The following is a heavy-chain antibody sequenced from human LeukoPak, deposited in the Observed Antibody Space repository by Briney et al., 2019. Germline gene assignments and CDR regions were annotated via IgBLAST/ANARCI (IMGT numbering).Heavy chain of an antibody. CDR2: INHSGST. J-gene: IGHJ3*02. CDR3: ARVGVPAESYAFDI. V-gene: IGHV4-34*01. CDR1: GGSFSGYY. D-gene: IGHD2-2*01. Sequence: PSETLSLTCAVYGGSFSGYYWSWIRQPPGKGLEWIGEINHSGSTNYNPSLKSRVTISVDTSKNQFSLKLSSVTAADTAVYYCARVGVPAESYAFDIWGQGTMVTVSS.